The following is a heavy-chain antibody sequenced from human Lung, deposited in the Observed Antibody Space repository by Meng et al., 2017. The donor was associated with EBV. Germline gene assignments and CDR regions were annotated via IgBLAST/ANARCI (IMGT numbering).Heavy chain of an antibody. CDR3: ARGDTKGDFDY. Sequence: PLVQSLDAVKQPSHSVTVPLQASGHTFSKYGISWVRQAPGQGLEWLGWSSPYNHNTYYAHKYQGRVSMTTDKPTTTAYMDLRSLRSDDTAVYYCARGDTKGDFDYWGQGTLVTVSS. CDR2: SSPYNHNT. D-gene: IGHD3-16*01. CDR1: GHTFSKYG. V-gene: IGHV1-18*04. J-gene: IGHJ4*02.